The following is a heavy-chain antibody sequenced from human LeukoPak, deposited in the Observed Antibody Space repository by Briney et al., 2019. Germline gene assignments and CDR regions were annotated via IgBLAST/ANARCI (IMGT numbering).Heavy chain of an antibody. Sequence: ASVKVSCKASGGTFSSYAISWVRQAPGQGLEWMGGIIPIFGTANYAQKFQGRVTITADKSTSTAYMELSSLRSEDTAVYYCARQVWFGESHFDYWGQEPWSPSPQ. CDR3: ARQVWFGESHFDY. J-gene: IGHJ4*01. D-gene: IGHD3-10*01. CDR1: GGTFSSYA. CDR2: IIPIFGTA. V-gene: IGHV1-69*06.